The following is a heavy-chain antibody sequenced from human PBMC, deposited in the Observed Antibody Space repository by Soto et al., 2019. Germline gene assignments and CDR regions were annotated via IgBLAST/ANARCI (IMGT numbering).Heavy chain of an antibody. CDR2: VDHSGRT. Sequence: PSETLSLTCAVSGYPINSDYYWGWIRQPPGKGLEWIGSVDHSGRTYYGPSLRSRLTIFIDTSKNQFSLRLTSVTAADTAMYFCAKKGYYPSGKINLFDSWGPGTLVTVSS. CDR3: AKKGYYPSGKINLFDS. D-gene: IGHD3-10*01. V-gene: IGHV4-38-2*01. CDR1: GYPINSDYY. J-gene: IGHJ4*02.